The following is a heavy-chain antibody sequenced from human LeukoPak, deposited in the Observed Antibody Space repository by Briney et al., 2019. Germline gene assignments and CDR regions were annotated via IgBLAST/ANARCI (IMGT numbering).Heavy chain of an antibody. D-gene: IGHD3-16*01. Sequence: SGESLKISCKGSGYTFTNYWIGWVRQMPGKGLEWMGMIYPGDSNSRYSPSFQGQVTISADKSISTAYLQWSSLKASDTAMYYCARLLGRRSDAFDIWGQGTMVTVSS. CDR3: ARLLGRRSDAFDI. V-gene: IGHV5-51*01. J-gene: IGHJ3*02. CDR2: IYPGDSNS. CDR1: GYTFTNYW.